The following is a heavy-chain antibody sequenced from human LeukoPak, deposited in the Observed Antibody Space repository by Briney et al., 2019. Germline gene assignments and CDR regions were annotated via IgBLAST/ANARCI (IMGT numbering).Heavy chain of an antibody. J-gene: IGHJ3*02. CDR2: INPNSGGT. D-gene: IGHD6-19*01. V-gene: IGHV1-2*02. CDR1: GYTFTGYY. CDR3: ARGGSGWYSRYAFDI. Sequence: ASVKVSCKASGYTFTGYYMHWVRQAPGQGLEWMGWINPNSGGTNYAQKFQGRVTMTRNTSISTAYMELSSLRSEDTAVYYCARGGSGWYSRYAFDIWGQGTMVTVSS.